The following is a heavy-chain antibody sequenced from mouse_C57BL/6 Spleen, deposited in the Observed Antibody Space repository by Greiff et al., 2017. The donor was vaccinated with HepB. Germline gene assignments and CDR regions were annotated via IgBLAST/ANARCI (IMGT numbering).Heavy chain of an antibody. CDR1: GFSLTSYG. CDR2: IWRGGST. V-gene: IGHV2-5*01. CDR3: AKNGDYYYAMDY. Sequence: QVQLKESGPGLVQPSQSLSITCTVSGFSLTSYGVHWVRQSPGKGLEWLGVIWRGGSTDYNAAFMSRLSITKDNSKRQVFFKMNSLQADDTAIYYCAKNGDYYYAMDYWGQGTSVTVSS. J-gene: IGHJ4*01.